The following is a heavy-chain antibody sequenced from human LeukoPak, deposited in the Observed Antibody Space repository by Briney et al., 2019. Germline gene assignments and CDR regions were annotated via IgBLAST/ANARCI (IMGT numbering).Heavy chain of an antibody. CDR1: GFTFRSYS. D-gene: IGHD3-22*01. CDR2: ISSSSSTI. CDR3: ARARYYYDSNGYYFDY. V-gene: IGHV3-48*02. J-gene: IGHJ4*02. Sequence: GGSLRLSCAASGFTFRSYSMNWVRQAPGKGLEWVSYISSSSSTIYYADPVKGRFTISRDNAKNSLYVQMNSLRDEDTAVYFCARARYYYDSNGYYFDYWGQGTLVTVSS.